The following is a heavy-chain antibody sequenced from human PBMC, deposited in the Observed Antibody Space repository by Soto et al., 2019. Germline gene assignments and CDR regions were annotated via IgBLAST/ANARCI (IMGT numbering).Heavy chain of an antibody. Sequence: QVHLVQSGAEVREPGASVRISCRASGYSFGDYALHWVRQTPGRGLEWVGWINAGNGLRRYAEKVQGRVSLIATLLKTGYMALSSPNSEGTAVYYSATEEPFWGEGTLVSVSS. CDR2: INAGNGLR. CDR3: ATEEPF. V-gene: IGHV1-3*01. CDR1: GYSFGDYA. J-gene: IGHJ4*02.